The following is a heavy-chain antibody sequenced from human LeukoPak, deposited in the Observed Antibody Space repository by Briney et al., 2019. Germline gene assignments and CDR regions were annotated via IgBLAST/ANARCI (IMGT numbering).Heavy chain of an antibody. CDR3: ARSINWYFDL. CDR2: INGDGSGT. D-gene: IGHD3-10*01. CDR1: GFTLTTSS. V-gene: IGHV3-74*01. J-gene: IGHJ2*01. Sequence: GGSLRLSCAASGFTLTTSSMHWVRQAPGKGLVWVSRINGDGSGTNYGDSVKGRFSISRANAENTLYLQMNSLRAEDTAVYYCARSINWYFDLWGRGTLVTVSS.